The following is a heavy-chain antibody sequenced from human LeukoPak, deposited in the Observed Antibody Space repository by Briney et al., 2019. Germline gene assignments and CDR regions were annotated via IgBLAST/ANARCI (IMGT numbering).Heavy chain of an antibody. CDR1: GDTFGTFS. CDR2: LTPLAGTP. J-gene: IGHJ4*02. V-gene: IGHV1-69*06. CDR3: AKFWSGYYTD. Sequence: SVKVSCKASGDTFGTFSFNWVRQAPSEGLEWLGGLTPLAGTPNYAQKFQGRLTISADKSTSTVYMELSRLTSDDTAVYFCAKFWSGYYTDWGQGTLVSVSS. D-gene: IGHD3-3*01.